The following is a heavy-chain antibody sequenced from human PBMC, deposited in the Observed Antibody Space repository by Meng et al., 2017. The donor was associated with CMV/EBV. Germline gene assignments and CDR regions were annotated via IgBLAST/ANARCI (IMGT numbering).Heavy chain of an antibody. D-gene: IGHD4-23*01. CDR3: ARVLRWNGVIDY. CDR2: IYTSGST. V-gene: IGHV4-4*07. CDR1: GGSISSYY. J-gene: IGHJ4*02. Sequence: VQPREAGPGLVTPSETLSSTCTVSGGSISSYYWSWIRQPAGKGLEWIGRIYTSGSTNYNPSPKSRVTMSVDTSKNQFSLKLSSVTAADTAVYYCARVLRWNGVIDYWGQGTLVTVSS.